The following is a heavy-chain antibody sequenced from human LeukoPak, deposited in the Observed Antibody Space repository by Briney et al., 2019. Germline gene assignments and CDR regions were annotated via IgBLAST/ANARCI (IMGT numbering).Heavy chain of an antibody. CDR1: GGTFSSYA. J-gene: IGHJ6*03. D-gene: IGHD5-12*01. CDR3: ARAVRVDSGYDYGRYYYYYMDV. V-gene: IGHV1-69*13. Sequence: SVKVSCKASGGTFSSYAISWVRQAPGQGLEWMGGIIPSFGTANYAQKFQGRVTITADESTSTAYMELSSLRSEDTAVYYCARAVRVDSGYDYGRYYYYYMDVWGKGTTVTISS. CDR2: IIPSFGTA.